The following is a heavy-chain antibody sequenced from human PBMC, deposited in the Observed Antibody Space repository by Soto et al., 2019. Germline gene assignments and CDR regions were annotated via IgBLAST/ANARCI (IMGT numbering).Heavy chain of an antibody. D-gene: IGHD3-16*01. CDR2: ISYNGRNK. CDR3: ARQAKIGDRSQFYFDS. Sequence: QVQLVESGGDVVQPGRSLRLSCAASGFTFSFYAMHWVRQAPGKGLEWVAVISYNGRNKHYVDSVKGRFTISRDNSQDTLYLKMDSLRPDDTAVYYCARQAKIGDRSQFYFDSWGQGTLVTVSS. CDR1: GFTFSFYA. J-gene: IGHJ4*02. V-gene: IGHV3-30*04.